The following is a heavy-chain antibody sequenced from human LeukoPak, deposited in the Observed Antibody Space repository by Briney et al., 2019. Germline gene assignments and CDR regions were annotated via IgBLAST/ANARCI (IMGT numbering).Heavy chain of an antibody. J-gene: IGHJ2*01. CDR2: IHYTGAT. CDR3: ARGVLGPYYFDL. D-gene: IGHD7-27*01. CDR1: GGTFRGYY. V-gene: IGHV4-34*01. Sequence: SETLSLTCAVYGGTFRGYYWSWIRQPPGKGLEWVGEIHYTGATNYKPSLKSRVTMSGDPSKNQVSLRVYSVTAADTAVYYCARGVLGPYYFDLWGRGTLVTVSS.